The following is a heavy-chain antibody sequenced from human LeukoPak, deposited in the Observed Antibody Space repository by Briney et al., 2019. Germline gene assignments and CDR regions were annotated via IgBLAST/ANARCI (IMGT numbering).Heavy chain of an antibody. CDR2: IYYSGST. CDR1: GGSISSSSYY. CDR3: ARLDCSSTSCYIDY. Sequence: SETLSLTCTVSGGSISSSSYYWGWIRQPPGKGLEWIGSIYYSGSTYYNPSLKSRVTISVDTSKNQFSLKLSSVTTADTAVYYCARLDCSSTSCYIDYWGQGTLVTVSS. J-gene: IGHJ4*02. V-gene: IGHV4-39*01. D-gene: IGHD2-2*02.